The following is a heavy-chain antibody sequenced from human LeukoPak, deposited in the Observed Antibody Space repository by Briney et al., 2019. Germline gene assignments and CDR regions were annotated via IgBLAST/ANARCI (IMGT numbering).Heavy chain of an antibody. D-gene: IGHD1-1*01. CDR3: ARGGNEGFWFDP. Sequence: SETLSLTCAVYGGSFSGYYWSWIRQPPGKGLEWIGEINHSGSTNYNPSLKSRVTMSVDTSKNQFSLKLSSVTAADTAVYYCARGGNEGFWFDPWGQGTLVTVSS. J-gene: IGHJ5*02. CDR1: GGSFSGYY. CDR2: INHSGST. V-gene: IGHV4-34*01.